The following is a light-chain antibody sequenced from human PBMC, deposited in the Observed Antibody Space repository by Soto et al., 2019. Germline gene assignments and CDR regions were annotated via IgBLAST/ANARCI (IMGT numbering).Light chain of an antibody. V-gene: IGLV2-18*02. Sequence: QSVLTQPPSVSVSPGQSVAISCTGTSSDVGSYNRVSWYQQPPGAAPKLMIYEVSNRPSGVPDRFSGSKSGNTASLTISGLQAEDEADYYCNSYTGSSTYVFGTGTKVPS. J-gene: IGLJ1*01. CDR2: EVS. CDR1: SSDVGSYNR. CDR3: NSYTGSSTYV.